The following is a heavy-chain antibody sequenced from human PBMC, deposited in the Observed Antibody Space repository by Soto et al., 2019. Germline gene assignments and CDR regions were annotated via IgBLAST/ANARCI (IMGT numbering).Heavy chain of an antibody. Sequence: EVQPLESGGGLVQPGGSLRLSCTASGFTFSSYPMTWVRQAPGKGLEWVSAIDGTGAYIYYINSVKGRFTISRDNSKNTLYLQMNSLRAEDTAVYYCARNMAKPTYDSWGQGTLVTVSP. CDR2: IDGTGAYI. CDR3: ARNMAKPTYDS. V-gene: IGHV3-23*01. D-gene: IGHD1-1*01. J-gene: IGHJ5*01. CDR1: GFTFSSYP.